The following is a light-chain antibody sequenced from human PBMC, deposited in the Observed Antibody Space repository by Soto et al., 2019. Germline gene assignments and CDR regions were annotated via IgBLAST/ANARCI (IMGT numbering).Light chain of an antibody. CDR3: QQYNSYST. CDR2: VAS. Sequence: DIQMTQSPSSLSASVGDRVTITFRASQGINNYLALYQQKPGKVPKLLIYVASTLQSGVPSRFSGSGSGTEFTLTISGLQPDDFATYYCQQYNSYSTFGGGTKVDIK. CDR1: QGINNY. J-gene: IGKJ4*01. V-gene: IGKV1-27*01.